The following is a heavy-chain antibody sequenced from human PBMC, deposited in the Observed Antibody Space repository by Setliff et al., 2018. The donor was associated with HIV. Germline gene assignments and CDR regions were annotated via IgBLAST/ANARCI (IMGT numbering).Heavy chain of an antibody. D-gene: IGHD2-21*02. Sequence: SETLSLTCQVSGLSMSSGNYYWNWIRQSPGKGLEWIGYIHASGKANYNPSLKSRVTISLDTSKMQFSLRLTSVTAADTAVYYCATLDPSGGNFLAYWGQGTLVTVSS. CDR2: IHASGKA. J-gene: IGHJ4*02. CDR1: GLSMSSGNYY. CDR3: ATLDPSGGNFLAY. V-gene: IGHV4-61*01.